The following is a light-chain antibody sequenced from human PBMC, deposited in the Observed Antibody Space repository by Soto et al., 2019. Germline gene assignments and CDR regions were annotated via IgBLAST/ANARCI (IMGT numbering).Light chain of an antibody. CDR3: SSYTSSSILYV. J-gene: IGLJ1*01. CDR2: EVS. Sequence: QSALTQPASVSGSPGQSITISCTGTSSDVGGYNYVSWYQQHQGKAPQLIIYEVSNRPSAVSNRFSGSKSGNTASLTISGLQTEDEADYHCSSYTSSSILYVFVTGTKLTVL. V-gene: IGLV2-14*01. CDR1: SSDVGGYNY.